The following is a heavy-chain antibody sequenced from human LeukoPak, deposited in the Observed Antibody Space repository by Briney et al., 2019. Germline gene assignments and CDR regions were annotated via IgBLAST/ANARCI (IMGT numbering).Heavy chain of an antibody. Sequence: ASVKVSCKASGYTFTSYAMHWVRQAPGQRLEWMGWINAGNGNTKYSQKFQGRVTITRDTSASTAYMELSSLRSEDTAVYYCARAPWYSSSWYGLDYWGQGTLVTVSS. CDR3: ARAPWYSSSWYGLDY. D-gene: IGHD6-13*01. V-gene: IGHV1-3*01. J-gene: IGHJ4*02. CDR1: GYTFTSYA. CDR2: INAGNGNT.